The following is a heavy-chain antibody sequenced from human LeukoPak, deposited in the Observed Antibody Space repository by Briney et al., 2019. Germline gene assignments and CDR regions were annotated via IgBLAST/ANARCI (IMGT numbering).Heavy chain of an antibody. CDR2: ISGSGGST. D-gene: IGHD5-18*01. CDR1: GFTFSSYA. Sequence: PGRSLRLSCAASGFTFSSYAMSWVRQAPGKGLEWVSAISGSGGSTYYADSVKGRFTISRDNSKNTLYLQMNSLRAEDTAVYYCAKDQGYSYGYGFDYWGQGTLVTVSS. CDR3: AKDQGYSYGYGFDY. J-gene: IGHJ4*02. V-gene: IGHV3-23*01.